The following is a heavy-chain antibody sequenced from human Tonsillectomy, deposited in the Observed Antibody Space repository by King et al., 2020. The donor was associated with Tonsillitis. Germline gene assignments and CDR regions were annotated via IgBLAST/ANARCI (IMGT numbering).Heavy chain of an antibody. CDR3: AREKVTTSSWFDP. J-gene: IGHJ5*02. D-gene: IGHD4-17*01. V-gene: IGHV1-2*02. Sequence: QLVQSGAEVKKPGASVKVSCKASGYTFTCYYMHWVRQAPGQGLEWMGWINPNSGGTNYAQKFQGRVTMTRDTSISTAYMELSRLRSDDTAVYYCAREKVTTSSWFDPWGQGTLVTVSS. CDR2: INPNSGGT. CDR1: GYTFTCYY.